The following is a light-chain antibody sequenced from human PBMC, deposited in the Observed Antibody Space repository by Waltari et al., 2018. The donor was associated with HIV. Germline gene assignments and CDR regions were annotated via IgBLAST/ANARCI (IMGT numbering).Light chain of an antibody. CDR2: GNP. CDR1: TSNIGAPLD. CDR3: QSYDSSLSSWI. Sequence: QSVLTQPPSLSGAPGQRVTISCTGSTSNIGAPLDVHWFQHFPGKAPKLLIHGNPLRPSGVPDRFSASTSGSSASLAITGLHLEDEATYYCQSYDSSLSSWIFGGGTKLTVL. V-gene: IGLV1-40*01. J-gene: IGLJ2*01.